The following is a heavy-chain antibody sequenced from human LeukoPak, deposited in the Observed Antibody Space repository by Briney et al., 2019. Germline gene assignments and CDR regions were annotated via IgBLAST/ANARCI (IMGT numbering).Heavy chain of an antibody. D-gene: IGHD6-19*01. CDR3: ARGRSGRYHNFDY. Sequence: GSLRLSCAASGFTFSSYDMNWVRQAPGKGLEWVSYISSSGNTIYHADSVKGRFTISRDNAKNSLYLQMNSLRAEDTAVYYCARGRSGRYHNFDYWGQGTLATVSS. V-gene: IGHV3-48*03. J-gene: IGHJ4*02. CDR1: GFTFSSYD. CDR2: ISSSGNTI.